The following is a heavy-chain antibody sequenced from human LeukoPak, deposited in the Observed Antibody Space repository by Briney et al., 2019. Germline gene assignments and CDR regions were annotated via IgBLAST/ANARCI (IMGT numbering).Heavy chain of an antibody. CDR2: IWYDGSNQ. D-gene: IGHD5-24*01. CDR3: TSIPRDGAFDI. CDR1: GFSFSSYG. V-gene: IGHV3-33*07. Sequence: PGGSLRPSCAASGFSFSSYGIYWVRQAPGKGLEWVAVIWYDGSNQYYADSVKGRFTISRDNAKNTLYLQMSSLRAEDTAVYYCTSIPRDGAFDIWGQGTMVTVSS. J-gene: IGHJ3*02.